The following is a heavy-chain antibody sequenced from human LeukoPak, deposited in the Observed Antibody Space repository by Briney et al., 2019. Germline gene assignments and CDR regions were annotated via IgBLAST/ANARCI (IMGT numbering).Heavy chain of an antibody. CDR2: IIHMEST. D-gene: IGHD5-24*01. Sequence: SETLSLTWLVMVGSFVGYTWGWIGQPPGRGREWFGEIIHMESTNYNPSLKSRVTISVDTSKNQFSLKLSSVTAADTAVYYCARVGLEMATIRNYYYYGMDVWGQGTTVTVSS. CDR1: VGSFVGYT. V-gene: IGHV4-34*12. CDR3: ARVGLEMATIRNYYYYGMDV. J-gene: IGHJ6*02.